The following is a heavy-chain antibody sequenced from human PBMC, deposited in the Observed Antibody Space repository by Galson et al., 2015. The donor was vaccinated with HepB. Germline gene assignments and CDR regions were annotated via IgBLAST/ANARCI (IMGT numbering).Heavy chain of an antibody. CDR2: IYYSGST. CDR3: ARPGRFLRGLEWRGNWFDP. J-gene: IGHJ5*02. D-gene: IGHD3-3*01. CDR1: GGSIAGSTYY. V-gene: IGHV4-39*01. Sequence: SETLSLTCSVSGGSIAGSTYYWGWIRQPPGKGLEWIGDIYYSGSTYYNPSLKSRVTISVDTSKNQFSLRLTSVTAADTAVYYCARPGRFLRGLEWRGNWFDPWGQGILVTVSS.